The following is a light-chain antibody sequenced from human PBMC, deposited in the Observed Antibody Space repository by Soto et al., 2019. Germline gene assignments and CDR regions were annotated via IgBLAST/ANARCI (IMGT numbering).Light chain of an antibody. CDR3: HQYGSSPSYT. CDR2: AAS. Sequence: EIVLTQSPGTLSLSPGERATLSCRASQSVSSSSYLAWYQQKPGQAPRLLIYAASSRSTGIPDRFSGSGSGTDFTLTISRLETEDFAVYYCHQYGSSPSYTFGQGTKLEIK. V-gene: IGKV3-20*01. CDR1: QSVSSSSY. J-gene: IGKJ2*01.